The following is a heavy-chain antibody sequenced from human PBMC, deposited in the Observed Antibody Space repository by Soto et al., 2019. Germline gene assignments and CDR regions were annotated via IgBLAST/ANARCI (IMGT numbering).Heavy chain of an antibody. CDR3: APLAGVRRVPNYCSYGMDV. CDR2: NNHSGSS. J-gene: IGHJ6*02. D-gene: IGHD3-10*01. V-gene: IGHV4-34*01. CDR1: DGSLSGYY. Sequence: SCADQDGSLSGYYWRRIRQPPWKGLERLGENNHSGSSNYNPSLKSRVTISVDTSKNQFSLELSSVTAPDQPVYYRAPLAGVRRVPNYCSYGMDVWGPGKTVT.